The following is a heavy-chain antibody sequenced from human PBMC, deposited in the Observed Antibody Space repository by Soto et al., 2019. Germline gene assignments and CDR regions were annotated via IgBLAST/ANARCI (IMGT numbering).Heavy chain of an antibody. V-gene: IGHV3-23*01. CDR3: AKLRPVVVAATGSYYFDY. D-gene: IGHD2-15*01. CDR2: ISGSGGST. CDR1: GFTFSSYA. J-gene: IGHJ4*02. Sequence: PGGSLRLSCAASGFTFSSYAMSWVRQAPGKGLEWVSAISGSGGSTYYADSVKGRFTISRDNSKNTLYLQMNSLRAEDTAVYYCAKLRPVVVAATGSYYFDYWGQGTLVTVSS.